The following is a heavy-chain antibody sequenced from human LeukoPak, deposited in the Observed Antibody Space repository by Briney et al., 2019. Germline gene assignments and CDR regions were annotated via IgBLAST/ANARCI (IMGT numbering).Heavy chain of an antibody. CDR3: ARDVGGPYSGTDAFDI. CDR1: GGSISSYY. D-gene: IGHD5-12*01. V-gene: IGHV4-59*12. J-gene: IGHJ3*02. CDR2: IYNSGST. Sequence: SETLSLTCTVSGGSISSYYWSWIRQPPGKGLEWIGYIYNSGSTNYNPSLKSRVTMSVDTSKNQFSLKLSSVTAADTAVYYCARDVGGPYSGTDAFDIWGQGTMVTVSS.